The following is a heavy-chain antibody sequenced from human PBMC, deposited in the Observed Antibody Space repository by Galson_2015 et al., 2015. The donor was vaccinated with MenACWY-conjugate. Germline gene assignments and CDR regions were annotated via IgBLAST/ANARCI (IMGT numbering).Heavy chain of an antibody. Sequence: SVKVSCKASGYTFTSYAMHWVRQAPGQRLEWMGWINAGNGNTKYSQKFQGRVTMTEDTSTDTAYMELSSLRSEDTAVYYCAKDGAPEGTGYGDFFDYWGQGTLVTVSS. D-gene: IGHD4-17*01. CDR3: AKDGAPEGTGYGDFFDY. CDR2: INAGNGNT. CDR1: GYTFTSYA. V-gene: IGHV1-3*01. J-gene: IGHJ4*02.